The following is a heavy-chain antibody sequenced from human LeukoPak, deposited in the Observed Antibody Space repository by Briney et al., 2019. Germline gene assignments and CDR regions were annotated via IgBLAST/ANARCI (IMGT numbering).Heavy chain of an antibody. CDR2: IYYSGRT. Sequence: PSETLSLTCTVSSGSISSGYYYWAWIRQPPGKGLEWIGNIYYSGRTYYSPSLKSRLTITVDTSKTQVPLRLSSVTAADSAVYYCARQRTAGGSYDYWGQGTLVTVSS. V-gene: IGHV4-39*01. CDR3: ARQRTAGGSYDY. CDR1: SGSISSGYYY. J-gene: IGHJ4*02. D-gene: IGHD1-26*01.